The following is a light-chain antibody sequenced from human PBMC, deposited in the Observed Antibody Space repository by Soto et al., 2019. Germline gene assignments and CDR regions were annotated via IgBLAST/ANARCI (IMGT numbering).Light chain of an antibody. CDR3: QSYDSSLTTFV. J-gene: IGLJ1*01. CDR2: GDN. CDR1: SSNIGAGYD. Sequence: QSVLTQPPSVSGAPGQRVTISCTGSSSNIGAGYDVHWYQQLPGTAPKRLIYGDNNRPSGVPDRFSGPKSGTSASLAITGLQPEDEADYYCQSYDSSLTTFVFGTGTKVTVL. V-gene: IGLV1-40*01.